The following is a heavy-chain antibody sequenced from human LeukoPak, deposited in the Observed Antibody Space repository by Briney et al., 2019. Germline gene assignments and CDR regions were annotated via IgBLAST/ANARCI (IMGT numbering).Heavy chain of an antibody. CDR1: GGSISGYY. D-gene: IGHD2-2*01. CDR3: ARSAAGHQYYFDY. Sequence: PSETLSLTCTVSGGSISGYYWSWIRQAPGEGLEWIGYIHFGGSTSYYPSLKSRVTMSVDTSENHFSLKLNSVTAADTAVYYCARSAAGHQYYFDYWGQGTLVTVSS. CDR2: IHFGGST. V-gene: IGHV4-59*12. J-gene: IGHJ4*02.